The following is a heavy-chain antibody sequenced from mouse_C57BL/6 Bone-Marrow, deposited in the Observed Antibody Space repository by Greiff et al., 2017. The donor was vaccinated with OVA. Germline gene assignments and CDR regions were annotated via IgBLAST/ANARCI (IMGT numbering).Heavy chain of an antibody. D-gene: IGHD2-4*01. Sequence: VKLQQPGAELVKPGASVKLSCKASGYTFTSYWMHWVKQRPGQGLEWIGMIHPNSGSTNYNEKFKSKATLTVDKSSSTAYMQLSSLTSEDSAVYYCARKNYDYLWFAYWGQGTLVTVSA. CDR2: IHPNSGST. J-gene: IGHJ3*01. V-gene: IGHV1-64*01. CDR1: GYTFTSYW. CDR3: ARKNYDYLWFAY.